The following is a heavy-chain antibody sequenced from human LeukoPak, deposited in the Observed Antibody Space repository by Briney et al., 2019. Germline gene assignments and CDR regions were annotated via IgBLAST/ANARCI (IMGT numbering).Heavy chain of an antibody. D-gene: IGHD3-16*01. Sequence: AGGSLRLSRAASRFTFSNYVMSWVRQAPGGGLECVSAISGSGRSTYYADSVKGRFTISRDNSKNTLYLQMNSLRAEDTALYYCARVAGTIRIWPQPFGDGMDVWGQGTTVTVSS. J-gene: IGHJ6*02. CDR1: RFTFSNYV. CDR2: ISGSGRST. V-gene: IGHV3-23*01. CDR3: ARVAGTIRIWPQPFGDGMDV.